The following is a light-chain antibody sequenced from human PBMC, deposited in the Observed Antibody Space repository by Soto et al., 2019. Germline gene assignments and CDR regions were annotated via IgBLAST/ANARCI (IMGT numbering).Light chain of an antibody. Sequence: DIVLPQSPDSLTVSHGERPTIHCNSSQSVLYSSDNKNYLAWYQQKPGQPPKLLIYWASTRESGVPDRFSGSGSGTDFTLTISSLQAEDVAVYYCQQYYSTPRTFGQGTKVDIK. J-gene: IGKJ1*01. CDR2: WAS. CDR3: QQYYSTPRT. V-gene: IGKV4-1*01. CDR1: QSVLYSSDNKNY.